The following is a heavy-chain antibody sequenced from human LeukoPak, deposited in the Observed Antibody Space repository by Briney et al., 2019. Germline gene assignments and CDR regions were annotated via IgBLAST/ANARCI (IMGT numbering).Heavy chain of an antibody. CDR3: ASGPGPRLDS. D-gene: IGHD1-1*01. V-gene: IGHV3-74*01. CDR2: INTDGSST. CDR1: GFTFSSYW. J-gene: IGHJ4*02. Sequence: GGSLRLSCAASGFTFSSYWMHWVRQAPGEGPVWVSRINTDGSSTSYADSVKGRFTISRDNAKNTLYLQMNSLRAEDTAVYYCASGPGPRLDSWGQGTLVTVSS.